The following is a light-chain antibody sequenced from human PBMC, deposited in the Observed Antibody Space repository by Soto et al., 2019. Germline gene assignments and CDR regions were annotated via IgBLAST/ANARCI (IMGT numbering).Light chain of an antibody. V-gene: IGLV2-23*01. Sequence: QSVLTQPASVSGSPGQSITISCTGTSSDVGSYNLVSWYPQHPGKAPKLMIYEGSKRPSGVSNRFSGSKSGNTASLTISGLQAEDEADYYCCSYAGNSTPYVFGTGTKVTVL. CDR1: SSDVGSYNL. J-gene: IGLJ1*01. CDR2: EGS. CDR3: CSYAGNSTPYV.